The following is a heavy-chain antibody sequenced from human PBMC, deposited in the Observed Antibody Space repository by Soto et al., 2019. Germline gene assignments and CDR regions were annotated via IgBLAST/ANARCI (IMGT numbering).Heavy chain of an antibody. J-gene: IGHJ4*02. Sequence: QVQLVESGGGVVQPGRSLRLSCAASGFTFSSYAMHWVRQAPGKGLEWVAVISYDGSNKYYADSVKGRFTISRDNSKNTLYLQMNSLRAEDTAVYYCARDNGNSSPNFDYWGQGTLVTVSS. D-gene: IGHD6-13*01. CDR2: ISYDGSNK. V-gene: IGHV3-30-3*01. CDR3: ARDNGNSSPNFDY. CDR1: GFTFSSYA.